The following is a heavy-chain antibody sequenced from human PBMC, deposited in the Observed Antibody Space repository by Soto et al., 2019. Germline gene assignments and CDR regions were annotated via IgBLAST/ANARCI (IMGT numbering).Heavy chain of an antibody. J-gene: IGHJ1*01. CDR1: GYTFTSYG. V-gene: IGHV1-18*01. CDR2: ISAYNGNT. CDR3: ARGGXXXXXXX. D-gene: IGHD3-10*01. Sequence: QVQLVQSGAEVKKPGASVKVSCKASGYTFTSYGISWVRQAPGQGLEWMGWISAYNGNTNYAQKLQGRVTMTTDTSXXTDYMELXXXXXXXXXXXYCARGGXXXXXXXWGX.